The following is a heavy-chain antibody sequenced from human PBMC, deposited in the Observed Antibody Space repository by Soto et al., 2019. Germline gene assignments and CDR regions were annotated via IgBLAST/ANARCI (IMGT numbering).Heavy chain of an antibody. V-gene: IGHV4-39*01. J-gene: IGHJ6*03. D-gene: IGHD3-3*01. CDR3: ARHRGSRTYYDFWSGYYNYYYYYMDV. CDR2: IYYSGST. Sequence: SETLSLTCTVSGGSISSSSYYWGWIRQPPGKGLEWIGSIYYSGSTYYNPSLKSRVTISVDTSKNQFSLKLSSVTAAETAVYYCARHRGSRTYYDFWSGYYNYYYYYMDVWGKGTTVTVSS. CDR1: GGSISSSSYY.